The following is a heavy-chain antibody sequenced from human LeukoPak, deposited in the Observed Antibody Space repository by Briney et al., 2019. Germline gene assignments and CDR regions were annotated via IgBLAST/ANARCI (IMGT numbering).Heavy chain of an antibody. J-gene: IGHJ5*02. D-gene: IGHD2-2*01. V-gene: IGHV3-74*01. CDR1: GFTLSSYW. CDR2: INSDGSTT. Sequence: PGGSLRLSCAASGFTLSSYWMHWVRQAPGKGLLWVSRINSDGSTTSYADSVKGRFTISRDNAKNTLYLQMNSLRAEDTAVYYCARAMPNDNWFDPWGQGTLVTVSS. CDR3: ARAMPNDNWFDP.